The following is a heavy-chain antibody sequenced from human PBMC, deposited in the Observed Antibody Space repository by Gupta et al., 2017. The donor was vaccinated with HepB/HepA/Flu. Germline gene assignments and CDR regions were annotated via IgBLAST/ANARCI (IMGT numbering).Heavy chain of an antibody. D-gene: IGHD3-22*01. Sequence: EVQLLESGGGLVQPGGSLRLSCAASRFTFSSYAMSGVRQAPGKGLEWVSAISGSGGSTYYADSVKGRFTISRDNSKNTLYLQMNSLRAEETAVYYCAKSGGVYDSSGYSDYWGQGTLVTVSS. J-gene: IGHJ4*02. CDR3: AKSGGVYDSSGYSDY. CDR2: ISGSGGST. CDR1: RFTFSSYA. V-gene: IGHV3-23*01.